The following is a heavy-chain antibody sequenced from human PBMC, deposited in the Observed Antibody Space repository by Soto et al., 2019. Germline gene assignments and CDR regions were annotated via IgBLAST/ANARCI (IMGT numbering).Heavy chain of an antibody. D-gene: IGHD3-22*01. V-gene: IGHV3-23*01. Sequence: PGGSLRLSCVASGFSFSSYEMNWVRQAPGKGLEWVSAIGDGVDTTYYADSVKGRFTISRDNSKNTLYLQMDSLRAEDTAVYYCAKNWGIIMIVESWGQGTRVTVSS. CDR2: IGDGVDTT. CDR3: AKNWGIIMIVES. CDR1: GFSFSSYE. J-gene: IGHJ4*02.